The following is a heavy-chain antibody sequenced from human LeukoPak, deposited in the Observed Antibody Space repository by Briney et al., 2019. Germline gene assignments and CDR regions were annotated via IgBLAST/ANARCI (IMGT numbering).Heavy chain of an antibody. CDR2: TYYRSKWHN. V-gene: IGHV6-1*01. J-gene: IGHJ6*04. D-gene: IGHD3-9*01. CDR1: GDSVSSNSAA. Sequence: SHTLSLTCAISGDSVSSNSAAWNWIRQSPSRGLKWLGRTYYRSKWHNDYAVTVKSRITINPDTSNNQFSLQLSSVTPEDTAVYYCARGYDILAGYYVDYYYYGMDVWGKGTTVTVSS. CDR3: ARGYDILAGYYVDYYYYGMDV.